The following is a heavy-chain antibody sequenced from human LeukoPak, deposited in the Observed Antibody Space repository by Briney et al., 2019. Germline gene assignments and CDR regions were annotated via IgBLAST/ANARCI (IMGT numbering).Heavy chain of an antibody. V-gene: IGHV1-18*01. CDR1: GYTFTSYD. D-gene: IGHD4-17*01. Sequence: ASVKVSCKASGYTFTSYDINWVRQATGQGLEWMGWISAYNGNTNYAQKLQGRVTMTTDTSTSTAYMELRSLRSDDTAVYYCARQPYGDYLKFDYWGQGTLVTVSS. J-gene: IGHJ4*02. CDR3: ARQPYGDYLKFDY. CDR2: ISAYNGNT.